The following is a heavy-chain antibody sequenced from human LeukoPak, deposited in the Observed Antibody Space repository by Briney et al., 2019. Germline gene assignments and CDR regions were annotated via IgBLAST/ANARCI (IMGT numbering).Heavy chain of an antibody. J-gene: IGHJ4*02. CDR1: GYTFTDYA. CDR3: AREYYYDETPDY. D-gene: IGHD3-22*01. Sequence: GASVKVSCKASGYTFTDYAIHWVRQAPGQRLEWMGWINTGNGNTKYSQKFQDRVTLTRDTSASTVYMELSSLRSEDTAVYYCAREYYYDETPDYWGQGTLVTVSS. CDR2: INTGNGNT. V-gene: IGHV1-3*04.